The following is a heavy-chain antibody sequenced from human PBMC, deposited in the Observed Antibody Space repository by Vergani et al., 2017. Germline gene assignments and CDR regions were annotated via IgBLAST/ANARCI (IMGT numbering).Heavy chain of an antibody. J-gene: IGHJ4*02. D-gene: IGHD3-10*01. CDR1: GFTLRSYG. V-gene: IGHV3-30*02. CDR2: IWSDGIYK. CDR3: ARGNQSPVPNLFDL. Sequence: QMQLVESGGGLVKPGGSLRLSCAASGFTLRSYGMTWVRQTPGKGLEWVAIIWSDGIYKYYGDSVKGRFTISRDTSKNTVLLEMNGLRAEDTAVYYCARGNQSPVPNLFDLWGQGTLVTVSS.